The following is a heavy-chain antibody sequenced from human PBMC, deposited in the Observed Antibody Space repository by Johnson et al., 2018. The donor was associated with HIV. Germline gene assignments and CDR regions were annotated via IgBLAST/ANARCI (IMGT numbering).Heavy chain of an antibody. J-gene: IGHJ3*02. Sequence: QVQLVESGGGLVKPGGSLRLSCVVSGFSFSNAWMSWIRQAPGKGLEWVSYISSSGSTIYYADSVKGRFTISRDNAKNSLYLQMNSLRAEDTAVYYWARDSSSWYEGAFDIWGQGTMVTVSS. D-gene: IGHD6-13*01. CDR1: GFSFSNAW. CDR3: ARDSSSWYEGAFDI. V-gene: IGHV3-11*04. CDR2: ISSSGSTI.